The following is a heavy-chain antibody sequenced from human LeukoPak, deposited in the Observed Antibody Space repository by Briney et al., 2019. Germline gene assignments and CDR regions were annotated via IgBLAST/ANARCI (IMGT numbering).Heavy chain of an antibody. CDR2: FSGRVHTT. Sequence: GGSLTLSCAASGFTFTTYAMSWVRQPPGKGLEWVSTFSGRVHTTYHADSVKCRFTISRDNSNNPLYLQRNTLRAEHRAVYHCAKAPAGTCSGATCYYFDSWGQGTPVTVPS. V-gene: IGHV3-23*01. CDR3: AKAPAGTCSGATCYYFDS. J-gene: IGHJ4*02. D-gene: IGHD2-15*01. CDR1: GFTFTTYA.